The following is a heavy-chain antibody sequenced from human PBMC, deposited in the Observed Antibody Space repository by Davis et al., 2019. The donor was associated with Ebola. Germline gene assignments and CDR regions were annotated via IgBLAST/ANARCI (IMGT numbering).Heavy chain of an antibody. CDR3: ARGEAGYGGATEGFDP. D-gene: IGHD1-26*01. CDR1: GGTFSSYA. V-gene: IGHV1-69*13. J-gene: IGHJ5*02. CDR2: IIPIFGTA. Sequence: SVKVSCKASGGTFSSYAMCWVRQAPGQGLEWMGGIIPIFGTANYAQKFQGRVTLTADESTSTAYMELSSLRSGDTAVYYCARGEAGYGGATEGFDPWGQGTLVTVSS.